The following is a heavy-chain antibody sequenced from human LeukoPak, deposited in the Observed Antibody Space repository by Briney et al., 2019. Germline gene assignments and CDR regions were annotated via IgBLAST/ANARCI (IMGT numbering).Heavy chain of an antibody. CDR2: IKEDGSIE. V-gene: IGHV3-7*01. Sequence: GGTLSLSCAASGFAFSNYWMSWDRQAPGKGLEWLANIKEDGSIEDYLDSVNGRFTVSRDNAKHTLYLQMNSLIVEETAVYYCVSQQLAPPWGQGTLVTVSS. CDR1: GFAFSNYW. J-gene: IGHJ5*02. D-gene: IGHD5-24*01. CDR3: VSQQLAPP.